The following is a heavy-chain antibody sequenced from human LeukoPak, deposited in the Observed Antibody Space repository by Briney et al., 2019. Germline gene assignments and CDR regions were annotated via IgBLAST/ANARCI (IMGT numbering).Heavy chain of an antibody. CDR2: IYHSGST. D-gene: IGHD2-2*01. CDR3: ARVRMGYCSSTSCHDYYYYYMDV. V-gene: IGHV4-38-2*02. CDR1: GYSISSGYY. Sequence: SETLSLTCTVSGYSISSGYYWGWIRQPPGKGLEWIGSIYHSGSTYYTPSLKSRVTISVDTSKNQFSLKLSSVTAADTAVYYCARVRMGYCSSTSCHDYYYYYMDVWGKGTTVTVSS. J-gene: IGHJ6*03.